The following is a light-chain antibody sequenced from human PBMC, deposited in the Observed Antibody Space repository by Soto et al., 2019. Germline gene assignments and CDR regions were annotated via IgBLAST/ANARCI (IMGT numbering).Light chain of an antibody. CDR2: DAS. CDR1: QSVSSY. CDR3: QQRRGT. V-gene: IGKV3-11*01. Sequence: ETVLTQSPATLSLSPGERATLSCRASQSVSSYLAWYQQKPGQAPRLLIYDASNRATGIPARFSGSGSGTDFTLTISSLEPEDFAVYYCQQRRGTFGPGTKVDIK. J-gene: IGKJ3*01.